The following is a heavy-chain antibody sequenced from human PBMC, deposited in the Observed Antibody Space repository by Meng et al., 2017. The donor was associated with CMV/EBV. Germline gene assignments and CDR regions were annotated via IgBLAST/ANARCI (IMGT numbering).Heavy chain of an antibody. J-gene: IGHJ6*02. CDR1: GYTFIGYY. CDR2: MNPNSGNT. CDR3: ARGHSTYYDFWSGYSIRLYYYYYGMDV. V-gene: IGHV1-8*03. D-gene: IGHD3-3*01. Sequence: ASVKVSCKASGYTFIGYYMHWVRQATGQGLEWMGWMNPNSGNTGYAQKFQGRVTITRNTSISTAYMELSSLRSEDTAVYYCARGHSTYYDFWSGYSIRLYYYYYGMDVWGQGTTVTVSS.